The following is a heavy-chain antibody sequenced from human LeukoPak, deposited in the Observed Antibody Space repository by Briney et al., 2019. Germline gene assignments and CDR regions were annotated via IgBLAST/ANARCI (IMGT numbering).Heavy chain of an antibody. CDR2: IYYSGST. Sequence: SETLSLTCTVSGVSISSSSYYRGWIRQPPGKGLEWIGSIYYSGSTYYNPSLKSRVTISVDTSKNQFSLKLSSVTAADTAVCYCAGVQQWLVGIYYFDYWGQGTLVTVSS. CDR1: GVSISSSSYY. J-gene: IGHJ4*02. D-gene: IGHD6-19*01. V-gene: IGHV4-39*07. CDR3: AGVQQWLVGIYYFDY.